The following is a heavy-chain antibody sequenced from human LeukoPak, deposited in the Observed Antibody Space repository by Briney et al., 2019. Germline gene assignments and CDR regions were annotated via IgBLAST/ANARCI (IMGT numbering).Heavy chain of an antibody. CDR2: ISVYNGNT. CDR3: ARVYNNVDTSGYYLGNYVDH. V-gene: IGHV1-18*01. CDR1: GYTLTSYG. Sequence: ASVKVSCKASGYTLTSYGISWVRQAPGQGLEWMGWISVYNGNTNNAQKLQGRVTMTTDTSTCTAYMELRSLRSDDTAVYYCARVYNNVDTSGYYLGNYVDHSGAGTLVTASS. J-gene: IGHJ4*01. D-gene: IGHD3-22*01.